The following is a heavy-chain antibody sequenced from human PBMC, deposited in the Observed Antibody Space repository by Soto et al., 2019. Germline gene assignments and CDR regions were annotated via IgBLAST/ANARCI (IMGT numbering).Heavy chain of an antibody. J-gene: IGHJ6*02. CDR3: ARSIAVAGNYYFYGMDV. CDR1: GGSISSYY. CDR2: IYYSGST. D-gene: IGHD6-19*01. V-gene: IGHV4-59*01. Sequence: SETLSLTCTVSGGSISSYYWSWIRQPPGKGLEWIGYIYYSGSTNYNPSLKSRVTISVDTSKNQFSLKLSSVTAADTAVYYCARSIAVAGNYYFYGMDVWGQGTTVTVSS.